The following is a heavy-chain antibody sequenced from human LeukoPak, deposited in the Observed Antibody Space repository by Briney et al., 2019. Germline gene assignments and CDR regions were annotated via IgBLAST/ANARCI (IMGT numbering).Heavy chain of an antibody. CDR1: GFTFSNYG. J-gene: IGHJ4*02. CDR2: IWYDGSYK. V-gene: IGHV3-33*01. CDR3: ARDYCSTTSCYDY. Sequence: GGSLRLSCVASGFTFSNYGMHWVRQAPGRGLEWVAVIWYDGSYKYYVDPVKGRFTISRDDSKNTLYLQMNSLRAEDTAVYYCARDYCSTTSCYDYWGQGTLVTVSS. D-gene: IGHD2-2*01.